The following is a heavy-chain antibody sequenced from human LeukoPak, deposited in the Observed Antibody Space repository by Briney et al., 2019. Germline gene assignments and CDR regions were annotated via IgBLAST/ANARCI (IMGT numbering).Heavy chain of an antibody. Sequence: GGSLRLSCAASGFXFSTSGINWVRQAPGKGLEWVASISSRSYGYYADAVKGRFTISRDNARNSLYLQMNSLRAEDTVLYYCARGGGDIPIDSWGQGTLVAVSS. J-gene: IGHJ4*02. CDR2: ISSRSYG. CDR1: GFXFSTSG. V-gene: IGHV3-21*01. CDR3: ARGGGDIPIDS. D-gene: IGHD2-21*02.